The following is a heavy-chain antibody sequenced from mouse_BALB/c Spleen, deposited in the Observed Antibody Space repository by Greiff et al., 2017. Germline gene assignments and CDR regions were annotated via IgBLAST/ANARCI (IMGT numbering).Heavy chain of an antibody. CDR3: ARDDDDALYYAMDY. Sequence: EVKLVESGGGLVKPGGSLKLSCAASGFTFSSYAMSWVRQTPEKRLEWVATISSGGSYTYYPDSVKGRFTLSRDNAKNTLYLQMSSLRSEDTAVYYCARDDDDALYYAMDYWGQGTSVTVSS. J-gene: IGHJ4*01. D-gene: IGHD2-3*01. V-gene: IGHV5-9-3*01. CDR2: ISSGGSYT. CDR1: GFTFSSYA.